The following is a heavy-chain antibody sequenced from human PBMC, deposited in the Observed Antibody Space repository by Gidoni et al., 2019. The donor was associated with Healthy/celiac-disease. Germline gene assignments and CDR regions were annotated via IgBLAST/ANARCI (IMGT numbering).Heavy chain of an antibody. CDR2: VYYSGST. CDR3: ARIAAAGPGWFDP. CDR1: GGSISSISYY. Sequence: HLQLQEAGPGLVKPSETLSRTCTVAGGSISSISYYWGWIRRPPGQGLEWIGSVYYSGSTYSHPSLKSRVTISVDTSKHQFFLKLSSVTAADTAVYYCARIAAAGPGWFDPWGQGTLVTVSA. J-gene: IGHJ5*02. V-gene: IGHV4-39*01. D-gene: IGHD6-13*01.